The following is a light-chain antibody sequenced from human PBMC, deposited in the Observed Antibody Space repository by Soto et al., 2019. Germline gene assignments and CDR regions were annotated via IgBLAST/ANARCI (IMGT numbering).Light chain of an antibody. CDR1: SSNIGASYD. V-gene: IGLV1-51*01. CDR3: GSWDSSLSAYV. Sequence: QSALTQPPSVSGAPGQRVTISCTGSSSNIGASYDVHWYQQLPGTAPKLLIYDDNKRPSGIPDRFSGSKSGTSATLGITGFQTGDEADYYCGSWDSSLSAYVFGTGTKLTVL. J-gene: IGLJ1*01. CDR2: DDN.